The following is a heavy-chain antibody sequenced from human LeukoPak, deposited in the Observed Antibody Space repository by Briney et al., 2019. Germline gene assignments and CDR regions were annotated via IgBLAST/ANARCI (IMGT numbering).Heavy chain of an antibody. CDR2: IYYSGST. CDR3: ARQIAAATLYYFDY. D-gene: IGHD6-13*01. Sequence: SETLSLTCTVSGGSISCIIYYWGWIRQPPGKGQEWIGSIYYSGSTYYNPSLKSRVTISVDTSKNQFSLKLSSVTAADTAVYSCARQIAAATLYYFDYWGQGTLVTVSS. J-gene: IGHJ4*02. CDR1: GGSISCIIYY. V-gene: IGHV4-39*01.